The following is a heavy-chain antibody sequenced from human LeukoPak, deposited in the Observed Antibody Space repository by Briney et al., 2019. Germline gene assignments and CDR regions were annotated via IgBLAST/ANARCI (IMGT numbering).Heavy chain of an antibody. CDR3: AQSQDDILTGYYG. V-gene: IGHV3-23*01. Sequence: GGSLRLSCAASGFTFSSYAMSWVRQAPGRGLEWVSAISGSGGSTYYADSVKGRFTISRDNSKNTLYLQMNSLRAEGTAVYYCAQSQDDILTGYYGWGQGTLVTVSS. CDR2: ISGSGGST. CDR1: GFTFSSYA. D-gene: IGHD3-9*01. J-gene: IGHJ4*02.